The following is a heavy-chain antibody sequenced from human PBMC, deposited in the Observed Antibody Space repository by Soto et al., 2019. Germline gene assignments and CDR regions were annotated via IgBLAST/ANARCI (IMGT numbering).Heavy chain of an antibody. Sequence: GGSLRLSCAASGFTFSSYAMSWVRQAPGKGLEWVSAISGSGGSTYYADSVKGRFTISRDNSKNTLYLQMNSLRAEDTAVYYCAKAYGSGSYYNNWFDPWGQGTLVTGSS. CDR3: AKAYGSGSYYNNWFDP. V-gene: IGHV3-23*01. J-gene: IGHJ5*02. CDR2: ISGSGGST. CDR1: GFTFSSYA. D-gene: IGHD3-10*01.